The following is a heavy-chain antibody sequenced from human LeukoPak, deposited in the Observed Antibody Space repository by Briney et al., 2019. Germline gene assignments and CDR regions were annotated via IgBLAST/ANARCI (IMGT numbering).Heavy chain of an antibody. CDR3: ATSLEWLPNLWYLDL. CDR2: IYTSGST. V-gene: IGHV4-4*07. J-gene: IGHJ2*01. D-gene: IGHD3-3*01. Sequence: PSETLSLTCTVSGGSISSYYWSWIRQPAGKGLEWIGRIYTSGSTNYNPSLKSRVTMSVDTSKNQFSLKLSSVTAADTAVYYCATSLEWLPNLWYLDLWGRGTLVTVSS. CDR1: GGSISSYY.